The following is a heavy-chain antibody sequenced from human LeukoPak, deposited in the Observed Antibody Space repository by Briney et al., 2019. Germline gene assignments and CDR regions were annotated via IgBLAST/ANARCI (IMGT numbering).Heavy chain of an antibody. V-gene: IGHV1-2*02. CDR2: INPNSGGT. CDR1: GYTFTGYY. D-gene: IGHD3/OR15-3a*01. CDR3: AREQPRIFGPTHFDY. Sequence: ASVKVSCKASGYTFTGYYMHWLRQAPGQGLEWMGWINPNSGGTNYAQKFQGRVTMTRDTSISTAYMELSRLRSDDTAVYYCAREQPRIFGPTHFDYWGQGTLVTVSS. J-gene: IGHJ4*02.